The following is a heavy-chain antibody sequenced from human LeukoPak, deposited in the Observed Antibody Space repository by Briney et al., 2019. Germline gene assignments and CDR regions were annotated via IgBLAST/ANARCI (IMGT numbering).Heavy chain of an antibody. CDR1: GFTFSSYA. J-gene: IGHJ5*02. Sequence: PGGSLRLSCAASGFTFSSYATSWVRQAPGKGLEWVSAISGSGGSTYYADSVKGRFTISRDNSKNTLYLQMNSLRAEDTAVYYCAKDSRKQWLVDWFDPWGQGTLVTVSS. D-gene: IGHD6-19*01. CDR3: AKDSRKQWLVDWFDP. V-gene: IGHV3-23*01. CDR2: ISGSGGST.